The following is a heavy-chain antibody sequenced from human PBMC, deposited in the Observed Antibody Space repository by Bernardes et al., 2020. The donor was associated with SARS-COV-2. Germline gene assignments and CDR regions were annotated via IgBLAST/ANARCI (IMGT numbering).Heavy chain of an antibody. J-gene: IGHJ6*02. CDR3: TTEWDSSSSLYGMDV. Sequence: SETLSLTCGVYGGSFSGYYWSWIRQPPGKGLEWIGEINHSGSTNYNPSLKSRVTISVDTSKNQFSLKLSSVTAADTAVYYCTTEWDSSSSLYGMDVWGQGTTVTVSS. CDR2: INHSGST. D-gene: IGHD6-6*01. CDR1: GGSFSGYY. V-gene: IGHV4-34*03.